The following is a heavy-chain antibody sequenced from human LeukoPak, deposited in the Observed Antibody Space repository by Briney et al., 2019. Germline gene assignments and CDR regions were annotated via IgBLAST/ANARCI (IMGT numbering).Heavy chain of an antibody. V-gene: IGHV4-38-2*01. J-gene: IGHJ4*02. D-gene: IGHD1-26*01. CDR2: IYHSGST. CDR3: ARQGGSYYGY. Sequence: SETLSLTCAVSGYSISSGYYWGWIRQPPGKGLEWIGNIYHSGSTYYNPSLKGRVTISVDTSKNQFSLKMSSVTAADTAVYYCARQGGSYYGYWGQGTLVTVSS. CDR1: GYSISSGYY.